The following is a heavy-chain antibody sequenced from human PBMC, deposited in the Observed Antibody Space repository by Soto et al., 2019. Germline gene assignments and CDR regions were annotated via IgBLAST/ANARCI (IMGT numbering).Heavy chain of an antibody. CDR2: IYYSGST. Sequence: SETLSLTCSVSGGSISSVGHYWTWIRQQPGKGLEWIGYIYYSGSTDYNPSLKSRVTISVDRSKNQFSLNLSSVTAADTAIYYCARESGGYDSSTRYGLDVWGQGTTVTVSS. CDR3: ARESGGYDSSTRYGLDV. D-gene: IGHD6-25*01. V-gene: IGHV4-31*03. J-gene: IGHJ6*02. CDR1: GGSISSVGHY.